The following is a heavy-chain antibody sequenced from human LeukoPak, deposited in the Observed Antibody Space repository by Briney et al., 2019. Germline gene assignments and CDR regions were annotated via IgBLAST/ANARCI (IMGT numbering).Heavy chain of an antibody. CDR1: KFTFNRYA. J-gene: IGHJ4*02. Sequence: GGSLRLSCAASKFTFNRYAMSWVRQAPGKGLEWVSTISDSGGSTYYADSVKGRFTISRDNSKNTLYLQMNSLRAEDTAVYYCAKSWSSGWFSSYWGQGTLVTVSS. CDR2: ISDSGGST. CDR3: AKSWSSGWFSSY. D-gene: IGHD6-19*01. V-gene: IGHV3-23*01.